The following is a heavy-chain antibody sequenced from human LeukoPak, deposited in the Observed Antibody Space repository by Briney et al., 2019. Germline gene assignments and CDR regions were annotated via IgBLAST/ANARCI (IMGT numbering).Heavy chain of an antibody. CDR2: INPNSGGT. CDR1: GYTFTGYY. Sequence: ASVKVSCKASGYTFTGYYMHWVRQAPGQGLEWMGWINPNSGGTNYAQKFQGRVTMTRDTSISTAYMELSRLRSDDTAVYYCAREGTTYYYDSSGYYFDYWGQGTLVTVSS. D-gene: IGHD3-22*01. J-gene: IGHJ4*02. CDR3: AREGTTYYYDSSGYYFDY. V-gene: IGHV1-2*02.